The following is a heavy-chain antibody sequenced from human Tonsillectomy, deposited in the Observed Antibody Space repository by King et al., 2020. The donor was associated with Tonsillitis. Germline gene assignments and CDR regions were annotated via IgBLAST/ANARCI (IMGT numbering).Heavy chain of an antibody. J-gene: IGHJ4*02. V-gene: IGHV4-59*01. CDR1: GGSISSYY. D-gene: IGHD6-13*01. CDR3: ARYSSSWYGPRGFDY. CDR2: IYYSGST. Sequence: VQLQESGPGLVKPSETLSLTCTVSGGSISSYYWSWIRQPPGKGLEWIGYIYYSGSTNYNPSLKSRVTISVDTSKNQFSLKRSSVTAADTAVYYCARYSSSWYGPRGFDYGGQGTLVTVST.